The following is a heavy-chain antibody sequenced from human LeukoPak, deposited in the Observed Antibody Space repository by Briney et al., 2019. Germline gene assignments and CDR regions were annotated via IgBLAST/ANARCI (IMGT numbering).Heavy chain of an antibody. Sequence: GGSLRLSCAASGFTFSSYGMHWVRQAPGKGLEWVAVISYDGSNKYYADSVKGRFTISRDNSKNTLYLQMNSLRAEDTAVYYCAKGGLVGDFDYWGQGTLVTVSS. V-gene: IGHV3-30*18. D-gene: IGHD2-15*01. CDR3: AKGGLVGDFDY. J-gene: IGHJ4*02. CDR2: ISYDGSNK. CDR1: GFTFSSYG.